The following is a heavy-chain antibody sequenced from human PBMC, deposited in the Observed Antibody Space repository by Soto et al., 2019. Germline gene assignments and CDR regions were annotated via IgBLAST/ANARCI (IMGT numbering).Heavy chain of an antibody. CDR3: ARDRGYCSGGSCYIAFDI. V-gene: IGHV1-2*04. CDR1: GYTFTGYY. CDR2: INPKRGGT. D-gene: IGHD2-15*01. Sequence: ASVKVSCKASGYTFTGYYMHWVRQAPGQGLEWMGWINPKRGGTNYVQKFQGWVTMTRDTSISTAYMELSRLRSDDTALYYCARDRGYCSGGSCYIAFDIWGQGTMVTVSS. J-gene: IGHJ3*02.